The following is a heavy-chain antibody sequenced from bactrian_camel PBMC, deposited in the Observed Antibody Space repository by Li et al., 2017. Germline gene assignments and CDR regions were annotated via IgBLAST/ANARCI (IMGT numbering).Heavy chain of an antibody. D-gene: IGHD2*01. J-gene: IGHJ4*01. V-gene: IGHV3S53*01. CDR1: ESITGDYC. CDR2: IDTDDST. Sequence: VQLVESGGGSVQTGGSLKLSCKVSESITGDYCLGWFRQAPGREREGVASIDTDDSTTYADSLKGRFTVSRDNAKNTVYLQMNSLKSEDTATYYCGADVPLSALSGDRDGARSAVVVTGTVPIRYNVLGQGTQVTVS.